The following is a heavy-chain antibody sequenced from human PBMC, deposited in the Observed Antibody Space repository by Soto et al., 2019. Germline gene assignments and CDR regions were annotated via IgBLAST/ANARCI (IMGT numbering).Heavy chain of an antibody. CDR1: GGSFSGYY. CDR2: INHSGST. D-gene: IGHD3-10*01. J-gene: IGHJ4*02. Sequence: SETLSLTCAVYGGSFSGYYWSWIRQPPGKGLEWIGEINHSGSTNYNPSLKSRVTISVDTSKNQFSLKLSSVTAADTAVYYCARGPYGSGSYYPVYWGQGTLVTVS. V-gene: IGHV4-34*01. CDR3: ARGPYGSGSYYPVY.